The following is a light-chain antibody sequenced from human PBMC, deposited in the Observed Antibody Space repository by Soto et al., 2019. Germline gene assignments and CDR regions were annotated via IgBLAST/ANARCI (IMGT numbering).Light chain of an antibody. Sequence: SYELTQPPSESVAPGQTARMTCGGNNIGTRTVHWYQQKPGQAPVLVVHDDSDRPSGIPERFSGFNSGNTATLTITRVEAGDEADYFCQVWDSSSDHYVFGTGTKVTVL. CDR1: NIGTRT. CDR2: DDS. V-gene: IGLV3-21*02. CDR3: QVWDSSSDHYV. J-gene: IGLJ1*01.